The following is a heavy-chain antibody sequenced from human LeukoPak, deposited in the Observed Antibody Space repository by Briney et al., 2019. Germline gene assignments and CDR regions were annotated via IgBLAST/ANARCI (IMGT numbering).Heavy chain of an antibody. D-gene: IGHD3-10*01. V-gene: IGHV1-3*01. CDR3: ARDRYYGSGSYNYFDY. Sequence: ASVKVSCKASGYTFTRYAIHWLRQAPGQRLEWMGWIIAGNGNTKYSQKFQGRVTITSDTSANTAYMELSSLTSEDTAVYYCARDRYYGSGSYNYFDYWGQGTLVTVSS. J-gene: IGHJ4*02. CDR1: GYTFTRYA. CDR2: IIAGNGNT.